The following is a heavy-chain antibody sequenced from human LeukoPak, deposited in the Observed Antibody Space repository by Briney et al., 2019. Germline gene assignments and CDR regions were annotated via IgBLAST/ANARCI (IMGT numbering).Heavy chain of an antibody. D-gene: IGHD2-21*01. CDR3: STEDKYCGGANCGKY. Sequence: GASVKVSCTTSGYTFTNYYVHWVRQAPGQGLEWMGYIIPDSGGADYDQRFQGRVTMTRDKSISTVYMELSSLRSDDTAVYYCSTEDKYCGGANCGKYWGQGTLVTVPS. CDR2: IIPDSGGA. J-gene: IGHJ4*02. V-gene: IGHV1-2*02. CDR1: GYTFTNYY.